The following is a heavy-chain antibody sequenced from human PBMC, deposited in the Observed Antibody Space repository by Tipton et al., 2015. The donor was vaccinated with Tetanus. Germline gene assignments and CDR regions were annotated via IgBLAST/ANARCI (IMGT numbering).Heavy chain of an antibody. CDR3: AKEALGVLNL. D-gene: IGHD1-14*01. CDR1: GFSFGGSA. Sequence: GSLRLSCAASGFSFGGSAIHWVRQASGKGLEWVGRIRTKTNSYATEYAASVKGRFTISRDNSKNTLSLQLNSLRADDTAIYYCAKEALGVLNLWGKGTTVIVSS. V-gene: IGHV3-73*01. CDR2: IRTKTNSYAT. J-gene: IGHJ6*04.